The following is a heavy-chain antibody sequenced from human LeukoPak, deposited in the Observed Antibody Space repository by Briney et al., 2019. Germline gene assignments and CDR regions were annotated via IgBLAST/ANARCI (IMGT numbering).Heavy chain of an antibody. J-gene: IGHJ3*02. CDR2: ISSSGSTI. Sequence: GGSLRLSCAASGFTFSDYYMSWIRQAPGKGLEWVSYISSSGSTIYYADSVKGRFTISRDNSKTTLFLQMNSLKTEDTAVYYCAKDLRYTSTSTSAFDIWGQGTMVTVSS. CDR1: GFTFSDYY. V-gene: IGHV3-11*04. D-gene: IGHD6-13*01. CDR3: AKDLRYTSTSTSAFDI.